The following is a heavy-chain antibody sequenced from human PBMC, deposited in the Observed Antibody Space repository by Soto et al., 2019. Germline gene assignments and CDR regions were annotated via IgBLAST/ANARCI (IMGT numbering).Heavy chain of an antibody. CDR3: ARASLFCAYGVCSLYF. V-gene: IGHV1-3*01. CDR2: INAGNGNT. Sequence: QVQLVQSGAEVKKPGASVKVSCKASGYTFTNYAIHWVRQAPGQRLEWMGWINAGNGNTIYSQNFQGRVTITRDTAASTVYLELSSLKSEDTAVYYCARASLFCAYGVCSLYFWGQGTRVTVSS. D-gene: IGHD2-8*01. J-gene: IGHJ4*02. CDR1: GYTFTNYA.